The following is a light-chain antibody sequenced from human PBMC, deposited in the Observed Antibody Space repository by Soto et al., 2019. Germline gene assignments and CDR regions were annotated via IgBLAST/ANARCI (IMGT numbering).Light chain of an antibody. V-gene: IGKV3-20*01. Sequence: EIVLTQSPGTLSLSPGDRATLSCRASVSVSSSYLAWYQQKPGQAPRLLIYDGSRRATGIPDRFSGSGSGTAFTLTISRLEPEDFAVYYCQQYGGSPPKYTFGPGTKLEIK. CDR3: QQYGGSPPKYT. CDR1: VSVSSSY. CDR2: DGS. J-gene: IGKJ2*01.